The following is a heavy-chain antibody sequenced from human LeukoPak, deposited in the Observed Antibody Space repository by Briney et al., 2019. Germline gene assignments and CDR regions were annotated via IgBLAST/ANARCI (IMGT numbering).Heavy chain of an antibody. CDR2: IYWDDDK. CDR3: APLKGDIVVDSH. CDR1: GFSLSTSGVA. Sequence: ESGPTLLKPTQTLTLTCTFSGFSLSTSGVAVGWIRQPPGKALEWLALIYWDDDKRYNPSLKSRLTITKDTSKNQVVLTMTNMDPVDTATYYCAPLKGDIVVDSHWGQGTLVTVSS. D-gene: IGHD3-22*01. V-gene: IGHV2-5*02. J-gene: IGHJ4*02.